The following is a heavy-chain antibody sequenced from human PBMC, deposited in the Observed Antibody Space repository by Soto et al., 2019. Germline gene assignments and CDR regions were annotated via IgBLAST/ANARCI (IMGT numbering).Heavy chain of an antibody. CDR1: GGTFSSYA. Sequence: QVQLVQSGAEVKKPGSSVKVSCKASGGTFSSYAISWVRQAPGQGLEWMGGIIPIFGTANYAQQFQGRVTITADESTSTAYMELSSLRSDDTAVYYCARDTVVVAARYNWFDPWGQGTLVTVSS. V-gene: IGHV1-69*12. J-gene: IGHJ5*02. CDR3: ARDTVVVAARYNWFDP. D-gene: IGHD2-15*01. CDR2: IIPIFGTA.